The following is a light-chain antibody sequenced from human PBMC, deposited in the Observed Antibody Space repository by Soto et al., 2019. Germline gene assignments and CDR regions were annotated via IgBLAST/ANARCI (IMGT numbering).Light chain of an antibody. V-gene: IGKV1-9*01. J-gene: IGKJ4*01. CDR1: QGISSY. Sequence: DMQLTQSPSFLSACVGDRVTITCQASQGISSYLAWYQQKPGKAPKLLIYAASTLQSGVPSRFSGSGSGTEFTLTISSLQPEDFATYYCQQLNSYPLTFGGGTKVDIK. CDR2: AAS. CDR3: QQLNSYPLT.